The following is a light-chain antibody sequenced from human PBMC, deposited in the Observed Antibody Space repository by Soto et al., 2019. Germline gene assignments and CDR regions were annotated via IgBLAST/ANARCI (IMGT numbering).Light chain of an antibody. CDR3: TSYTSANTII. CDR1: SSDIGTYNL. J-gene: IGLJ2*01. V-gene: IGLV2-14*02. CDR2: EVN. Sequence: QSALTQPASVSGSPGQSITISCTGASSDIGTYNLVSWYQQHPGEVPKLIISEVNRRPSGVSDRFSGSKSGNTASLTISGLQVEDESDYYCTSYTSANTIIFGGGTKLTVL.